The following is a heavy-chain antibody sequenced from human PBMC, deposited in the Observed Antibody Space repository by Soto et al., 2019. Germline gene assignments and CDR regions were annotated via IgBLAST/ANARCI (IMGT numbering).Heavy chain of an antibody. CDR1: GFNFGYYA. V-gene: IGHV3-23*01. Sequence: LRLSCAASGFNFGYYAMGWVRQAPGKGLEWVSVTSDTGITTYYADSVKGRFSISRDNSKGTLFLQMNSLRVEDTAVYFCAKDAKRTNGWYYFDYWGQGALVTVSS. J-gene: IGHJ4*02. D-gene: IGHD6-19*01. CDR2: TSDTGITT. CDR3: AKDAKRTNGWYYFDY.